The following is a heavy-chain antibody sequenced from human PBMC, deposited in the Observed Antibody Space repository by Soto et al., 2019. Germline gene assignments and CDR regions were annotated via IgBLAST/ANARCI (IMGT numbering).Heavy chain of an antibody. CDR3: ARGGRGLRGAFDV. J-gene: IGHJ3*01. Sequence: QEILVESGGGLVQSGTSLRLSCAASGFTFSSFAMHWVRQAPGKGLEWVSVISFNGLSQFYADSVRGRVTVSRDNSKNTLYLQLDSLRPDDTAVYSCARGGRGLRGAFDVWGQGTEVSVS. D-gene: IGHD3-16*01. CDR1: GFTFSSFA. CDR2: ISFNGLSQ. V-gene: IGHV3-30*04.